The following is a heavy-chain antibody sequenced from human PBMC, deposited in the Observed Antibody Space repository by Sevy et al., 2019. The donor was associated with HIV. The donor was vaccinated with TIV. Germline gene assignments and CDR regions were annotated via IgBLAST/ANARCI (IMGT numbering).Heavy chain of an antibody. CDR1: GFTFSSYA. J-gene: IGHJ4*02. V-gene: IGHV3-30-3*01. CDR2: ISYDGSNK. CDR3: ARAPRYYYDSSGDSDY. D-gene: IGHD3-22*01. Sequence: GGSLRLSCAASGFTFSSYAMHWVRQAPGKGLEWVAVISYDGSNKYYADSVKGRFTISRDNSKNTLYLQMNSLRAEDTAVYYCARAPRYYYDSSGDSDYWGQGTLATVSS.